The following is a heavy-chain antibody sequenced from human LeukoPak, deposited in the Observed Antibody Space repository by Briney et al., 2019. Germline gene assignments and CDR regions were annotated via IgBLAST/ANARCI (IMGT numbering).Heavy chain of an antibody. J-gene: IGHJ5*02. Sequence: GGSLRLSCAASGFTFSTYSMNWVRQAPGKGLEWVSYISGSSVTLFYADSVKGRFTISRDNGKNSLYLQMNSLRAEDTAVYYCARGRLRQQLVPTTDNWFDPWGQGTLVTVSS. D-gene: IGHD6-13*01. CDR2: ISGSSVTL. CDR1: GFTFSTYS. V-gene: IGHV3-48*04. CDR3: ARGRLRQQLVPTTDNWFDP.